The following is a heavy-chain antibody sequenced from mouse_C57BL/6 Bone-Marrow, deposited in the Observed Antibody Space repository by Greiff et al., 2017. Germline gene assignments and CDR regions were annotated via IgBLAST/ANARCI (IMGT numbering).Heavy chain of an antibody. D-gene: IGHD2-3*01. V-gene: IGHV1-81*01. Sequence: QVTLKESGAELARPGASVKLSCKASGYTFTSYGISWVKQRTGQGLEWIGEIYPRSGNTYYNEKFKGKATLTADKSSSTAYMELRSLTSEDSAVYFCARCDGPWFAYWGQGTLVTVSA. CDR3: ARCDGPWFAY. CDR2: IYPRSGNT. CDR1: GYTFTSYG. J-gene: IGHJ3*01.